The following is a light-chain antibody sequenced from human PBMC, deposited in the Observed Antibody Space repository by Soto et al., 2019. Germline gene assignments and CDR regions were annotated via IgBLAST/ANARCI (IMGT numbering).Light chain of an antibody. V-gene: IGLV9-49*01. Sequence: QPVLTQPPSASASLGASVTLTCTLSSGYSNYKVDWYQQRPGKGPRFVMRVGTGGIVGSKGDGIPDRFSVLGSGLNRYLTIKNIQEEDESDYHCGADLGSGSNFVFSRVFGGGTKLT. CDR3: GADLGSGSNFVFSRV. CDR1: SGYSNYK. J-gene: IGLJ2*01. CDR2: VGTGGIVG.